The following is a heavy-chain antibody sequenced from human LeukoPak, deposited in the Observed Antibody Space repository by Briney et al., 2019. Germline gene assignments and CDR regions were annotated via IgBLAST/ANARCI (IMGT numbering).Heavy chain of an antibody. Sequence: GGSLRLSCAASGFTFSSYWMHWVRQAPGKGLEWVSAISGSGGSTYYADSVKGRFTISRDNSKNTLYLQMNSLRAEDTAVYYCAQDGGSSRGQGAFDIWGQGTMVTVSS. V-gene: IGHV3-23*01. J-gene: IGHJ3*02. CDR2: ISGSGGST. CDR3: AQDGGSSRGQGAFDI. CDR1: GFTFSSYW. D-gene: IGHD6-13*01.